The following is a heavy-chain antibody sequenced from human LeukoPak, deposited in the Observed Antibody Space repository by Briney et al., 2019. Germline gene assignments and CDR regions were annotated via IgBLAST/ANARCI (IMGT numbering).Heavy chain of an antibody. CDR1: GFTFSSYA. V-gene: IGHV3-23*01. Sequence: GGSLRLSCAASGFTFSSYAMSWVRQAPGRGLEWVSAISGSGGSTYYADSVKGRFTISRDNSKNTLYLQMNSLRAEDTAVYYCAKDPPYGDYGRYYFDYWGQGTLVTVSS. CDR2: ISGSGGST. J-gene: IGHJ4*02. CDR3: AKDPPYGDYGRYYFDY. D-gene: IGHD4-17*01.